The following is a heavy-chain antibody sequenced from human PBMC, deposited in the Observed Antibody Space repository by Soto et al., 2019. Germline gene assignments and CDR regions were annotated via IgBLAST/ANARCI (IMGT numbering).Heavy chain of an antibody. D-gene: IGHD5-18*01. CDR3: AKGHGYSYGYSDY. Sequence: QVQLVESGGGVVQPGRSLRLSCAASGFTCSSYGMHWVRQAPGKGLEWVAVISYDGSNKYYADSVKGRFTISRDNSKNTLYLQMNSLRAEDTAVYYCAKGHGYSYGYSDYWGQGTLVTVSS. V-gene: IGHV3-30*18. CDR2: ISYDGSNK. CDR1: GFTCSSYG. J-gene: IGHJ4*02.